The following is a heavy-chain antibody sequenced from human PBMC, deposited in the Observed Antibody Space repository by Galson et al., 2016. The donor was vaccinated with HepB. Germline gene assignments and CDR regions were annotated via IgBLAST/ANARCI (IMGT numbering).Heavy chain of an antibody. J-gene: IGHJ4*02. CDR1: GDSINTNTYH. Sequence: ATLSLTCAVTGDSINTNTYHWGWLRQSPGKGLEWLASVYYTGSTQYNPSLKGRVTIFEDTSKNEVSLRLTSVTAADTALYYCARHLRNNREGFGYWGQGTLLIVSS. D-gene: IGHD3-10*01. CDR3: ARHLRNNREGFGY. CDR2: VYYTGST. V-gene: IGHV4-39*01.